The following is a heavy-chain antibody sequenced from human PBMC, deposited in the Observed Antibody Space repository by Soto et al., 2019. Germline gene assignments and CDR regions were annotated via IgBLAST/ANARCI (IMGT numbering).Heavy chain of an antibody. Sequence: PSETLSLTCTVSGGSISSGGYYWSWIRQHPGKGLEWIGYIYYSGSTYYNPSLKSRVTISVDTSKNQFSLKLSSVTAADTAVYYCARAVDTAMVTWYWFDPWGQGTLVTVSS. CDR3: ARAVDTAMVTWYWFDP. J-gene: IGHJ5*02. CDR1: GGSISSGGYY. CDR2: IYYSGST. D-gene: IGHD5-18*01. V-gene: IGHV4-31*03.